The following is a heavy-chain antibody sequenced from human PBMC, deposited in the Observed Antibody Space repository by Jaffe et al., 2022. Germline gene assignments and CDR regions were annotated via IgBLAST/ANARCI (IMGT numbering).Heavy chain of an antibody. CDR2: IRYDGSNK. V-gene: IGHV3-30*02. J-gene: IGHJ4*02. CDR3: AKVSSGSR. Sequence: QVQLVESGGGVVQPGGSLRLSCAASGFTFSSYGMHWVRQAPGKGLEWVAFIRYDGSNKYYADSVKGRFTISRDNSKNTLYLQMNSLRAEDTAVYYCAKVSSGSRWGQGTLVTVSS. CDR1: GFTFSSYG.